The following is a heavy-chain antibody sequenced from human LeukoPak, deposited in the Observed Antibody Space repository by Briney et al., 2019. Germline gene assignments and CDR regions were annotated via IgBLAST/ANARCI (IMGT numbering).Heavy chain of an antibody. V-gene: IGHV4-59*01. CDR3: NAVDYGGNVDDAFDI. CDR2: IYYSGST. CDR1: GGSISSYY. J-gene: IGHJ3*02. D-gene: IGHD4-23*01. Sequence: SETLSLTCTVSGGSISSYYWSWIRQPPGKGLEWIGYIYYSGSTNYNPSLKSRVTISVDTSKNQFSLKLSSVTAADTAVHYCNAVDYGGNVDDAFDIWGQGTMVTVSS.